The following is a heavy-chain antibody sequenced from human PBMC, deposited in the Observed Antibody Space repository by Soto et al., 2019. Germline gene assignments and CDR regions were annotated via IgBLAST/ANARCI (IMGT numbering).Heavy chain of an antibody. V-gene: IGHV1-18*01. CDR1: GYAFTTYG. CDR3: ATGTYGDY. Sequence: QVHLVQSGAEVKKPGASVKVSCQGSGYAFTTYGITWVRQAPGQGLEWMGWISAHNGNTNYAQKLQGRVTVTRNTSTSTAYMKLRRLIYDDTAVYYCATGTYGDYWGEGALVTVSS. J-gene: IGHJ4*02. D-gene: IGHD4-17*01. CDR2: ISAHNGNT.